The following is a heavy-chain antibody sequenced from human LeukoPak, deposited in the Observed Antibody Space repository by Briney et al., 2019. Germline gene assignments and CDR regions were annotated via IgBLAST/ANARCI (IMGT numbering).Heavy chain of an antibody. D-gene: IGHD6-19*01. CDR1: GGTFSSYA. CDR2: INPNSGGT. V-gene: IGHV1-2*02. CDR3: ARAPGYSSGWYSV. Sequence: ASVKVSCKASGGTFSSYAISWVRQAPGQGLEWMGWINPNSGGTNYAQKFQGRVTMTRDTSISTAYMELSRLRSDDTAVYHCARAPGYSSGWYSVWGQGTLVTVSS. J-gene: IGHJ4*02.